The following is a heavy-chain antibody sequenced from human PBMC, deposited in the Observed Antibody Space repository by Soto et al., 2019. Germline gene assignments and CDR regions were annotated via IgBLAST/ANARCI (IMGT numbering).Heavy chain of an antibody. V-gene: IGHV3-21*01. CDR1: GFTFSSYS. Sequence: GGSLRLSCAASGFTFSSYSMNWVRQAPGKGLEWVSSISSSSSYIYYADSVKGRFTISRDNAKNSLYLQMNSLRAEDTAVYYCARDGDYYDCMDVWGKGTTVTVSS. J-gene: IGHJ6*03. D-gene: IGHD3-16*01. CDR3: ARDGDYYDCMDV. CDR2: ISSSSSYI.